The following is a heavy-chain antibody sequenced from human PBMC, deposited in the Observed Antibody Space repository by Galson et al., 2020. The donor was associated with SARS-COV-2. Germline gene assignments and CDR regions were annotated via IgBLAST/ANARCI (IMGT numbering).Heavy chain of an antibody. J-gene: IGHJ5*02. Sequence: GGSLRLSCAASGFTFTNYAMSWVRQAPGKGLEWDSTISASGGSTYYTDSVKGRFSISRDNSKNTLYLQMNTLRAEDTAVYYCAKDGGYCSGSICYSTRWVDPWGQGTLVTVSS. CDR3: AKDGGYCSGSICYSTRWVDP. CDR2: ISASGGST. V-gene: IGHV3-23*01. CDR1: GFTFTNYA. D-gene: IGHD2-15*01.